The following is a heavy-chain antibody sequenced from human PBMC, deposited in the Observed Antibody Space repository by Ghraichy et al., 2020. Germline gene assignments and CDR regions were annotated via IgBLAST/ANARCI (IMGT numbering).Heavy chain of an antibody. Sequence: SETLSLTCAVYGGSFSGYYWSWIRQPPGKGLEWIGEINHSGSTNYNPSLKSRVTISVDTSKNQFSLKLSSVTAADTAVYYCARGLPPRAQYYSNYVVRGFDPWGQGTLVTVSS. V-gene: IGHV4-34*01. J-gene: IGHJ5*02. CDR2: INHSGST. D-gene: IGHD4-11*01. CDR3: ARGLPPRAQYYSNYVVRGFDP. CDR1: GGSFSGYY.